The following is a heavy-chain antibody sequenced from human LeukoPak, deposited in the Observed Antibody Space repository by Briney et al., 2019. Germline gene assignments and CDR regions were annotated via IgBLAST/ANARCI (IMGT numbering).Heavy chain of an antibody. Sequence: ASVKVSCKASGFTFTDCYIHWVRQAPGQGLEWMGWIRPNGGGTNYAQKFQGRATMTRDTSISTAYMELTRLRSDDTAVYYCARGKVDSDDFDHWGQGTLVTVSS. CDR1: GFTFTDCY. CDR2: IRPNGGGT. D-gene: IGHD1-26*01. CDR3: ARGKVDSDDFDH. J-gene: IGHJ4*02. V-gene: IGHV1-2*02.